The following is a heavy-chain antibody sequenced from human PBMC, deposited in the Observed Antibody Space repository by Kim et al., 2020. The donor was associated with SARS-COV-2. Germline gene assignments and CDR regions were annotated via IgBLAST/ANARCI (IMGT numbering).Heavy chain of an antibody. V-gene: IGHV3-23*03. CDR3: AKLSAMMRGIFSFSYYYYGMDV. J-gene: IGHJ6*02. CDR1: GFTFNSYA. D-gene: IGHD3-10*01. CDR2: IYRGGINT. Sequence: GGSLRLSCAASGFTFNSYAMSWVRQAPGKGLEWVSVIYRGGINTYYADSVKGRFTISRDNSKNTLYLQMNSLRAEDTAVYYCAKLSAMMRGIFSFSYYYYGMDVWGQGTAVTVSS.